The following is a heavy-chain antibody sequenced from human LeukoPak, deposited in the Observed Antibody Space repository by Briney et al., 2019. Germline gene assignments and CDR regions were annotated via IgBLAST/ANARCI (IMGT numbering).Heavy chain of an antibody. D-gene: IGHD3-22*01. V-gene: IGHV3-43*02. CDR3: AKIFPPSYYYDSSGYYDPFDY. J-gene: IGHJ4*02. CDR1: GFTFDDYA. CDR2: NSGDGGST. Sequence: GGSLRLSCAASGFTFDDYAMHWVRQAPGEGLEWVSHNSGDGGSTYYADSVKGRFTISRDNSKNSLYLQMNSLRTEDTALYYCAKIFPPSYYYDSSGYYDPFDYWGQGTLVTVSS.